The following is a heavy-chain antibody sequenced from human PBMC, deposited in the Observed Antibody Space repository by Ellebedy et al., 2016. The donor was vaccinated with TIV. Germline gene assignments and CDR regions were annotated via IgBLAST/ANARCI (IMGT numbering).Heavy chain of an antibody. V-gene: IGHV3-7*03. CDR1: GFTFSTYW. CDR3: AKAVVVIAIPPDY. J-gene: IGHJ4*02. Sequence: GGSLRLXXAASGFTFSTYWMDWARQVPGKGLEWVANINQDGREKYYVDSVKGRFTISRDNAKNSLYLQMNSLRDEDTAVYYCAKAVVVIAIPPDYWGQGTLVTVSS. CDR2: INQDGREK. D-gene: IGHD2-21*01.